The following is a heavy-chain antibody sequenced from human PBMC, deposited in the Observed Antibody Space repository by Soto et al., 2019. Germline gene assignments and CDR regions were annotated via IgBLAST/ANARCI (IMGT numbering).Heavy chain of an antibody. Sequence: QVQLVQSGAEVKKPGSSVKVSCKASGGTFSSYAISWVRQAPGQGLEWMGGIIPIFGTANYAQKVQGRVTITADESTSTAYMELGSLRSEDTAVYYFASEENPLNGSGCYGHAFDILGQGTMVTFSS. CDR2: IIPIFGTA. J-gene: IGHJ3*02. CDR3: ASEENPLNGSGCYGHAFDI. D-gene: IGHD6-19*01. V-gene: IGHV1-69*12. CDR1: GGTFSSYA.